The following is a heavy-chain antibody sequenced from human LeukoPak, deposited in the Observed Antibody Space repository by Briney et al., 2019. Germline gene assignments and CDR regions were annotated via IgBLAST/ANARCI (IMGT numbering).Heavy chain of an antibody. CDR3: ARDGTPLYSSGWVYMDV. D-gene: IGHD6-25*01. CDR1: GFTFSSYE. Sequence: GGSLRLSCAASGFTFSSYEMNWVRQAPGEGPEWISYISSSGSTTHYADSVQGRFTISRDNAKNSLFLQMNSLRVEDTAVYYCARDGTPLYSSGWVYMDVWGLGTTITISS. J-gene: IGHJ6*03. V-gene: IGHV3-48*03. CDR2: ISSSGSTT.